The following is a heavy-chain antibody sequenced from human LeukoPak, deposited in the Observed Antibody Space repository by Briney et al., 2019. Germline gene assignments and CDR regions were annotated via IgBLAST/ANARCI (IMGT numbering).Heavy chain of an antibody. D-gene: IGHD4-17*01. CDR2: INPNSGGT. V-gene: IGHV1-2*02. J-gene: IGHJ5*02. CDR3: ARGASGVYTVTTSCFDP. Sequence: GASVKVSCKASGYTFTGDYMHWVRQAPGLGLEWMGWINPNSGGTNYAQRFQGRVTMTRDTSISTAYMELSRLRSDDTAVYYCARGASGVYTVTTSCFDPWGQGTLVTVSS. CDR1: GYTFTGDY.